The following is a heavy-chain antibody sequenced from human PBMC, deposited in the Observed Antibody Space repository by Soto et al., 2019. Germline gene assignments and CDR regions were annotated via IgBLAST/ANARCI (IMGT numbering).Heavy chain of an antibody. CDR1: GDTFNFYT. D-gene: IGHD3-10*01. CDR3: ATNYGWGSTHFDY. J-gene: IGHJ4*02. Sequence: QVQLVQSGAEVKKPGSPVRASCTASGDTFNFYTISWVRQVPGQGPEWMGRIIPMLGMSNYAQQFQCRVTIMADKSTSTVYMKLSGLTAEETAVYYCATNYGWGSTHFDYWGQGTRVTFS. CDR2: IIPMLGMS. V-gene: IGHV1-69*02.